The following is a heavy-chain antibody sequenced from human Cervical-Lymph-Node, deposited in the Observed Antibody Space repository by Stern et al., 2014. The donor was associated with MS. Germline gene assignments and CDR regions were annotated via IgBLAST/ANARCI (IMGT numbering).Heavy chain of an antibody. CDR3: ARLPAAPIIVAEGHYFDY. V-gene: IGHV5-51*03. D-gene: IGHD5-12*01. CDR1: GYTFTKYW. CDR2: IYPADSDT. Sequence: VQLLQPGAEVKNPGESLKISCKGSGYTFTKYWIGWVRQMPGKSLEWMGVIYPADSDTRYSPSFQGQVTISADKSISTAYLQWSSLKASDTAMYYCARLPAAPIIVAEGHYFDYWGQGTLVTVSS. J-gene: IGHJ4*02.